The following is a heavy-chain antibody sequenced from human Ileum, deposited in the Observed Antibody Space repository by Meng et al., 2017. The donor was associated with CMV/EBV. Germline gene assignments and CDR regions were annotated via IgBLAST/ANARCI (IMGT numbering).Heavy chain of an antibody. CDR2: ISSGSSDI. V-gene: IGHV3-21*01. Sequence: GASLKISCAASGFTFSTYSMNWVRQAPGKGLEWVSSISSGSSDIYYADSVKGRFTISRDNAKNSLYLQMNSLSAEDTAVYYCASYTWTQLCIWGQGTLVTVSS. D-gene: IGHD5-18*01. CDR3: ASYTWTQLCI. CDR1: GFTFSTYS. J-gene: IGHJ4*02.